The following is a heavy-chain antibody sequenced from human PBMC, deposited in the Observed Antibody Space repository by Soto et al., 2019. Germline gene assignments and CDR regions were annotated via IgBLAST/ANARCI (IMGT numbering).Heavy chain of an antibody. J-gene: IGHJ4*02. CDR1: GFTFSSYA. V-gene: IGHV3-21*06. D-gene: IGHD1-1*01. Sequence: GGSLRLSCAASGFTFSSYAMNWVRQAPGKGLEWVSAIGTNSDTYYADSVKGRFTISRDDAKSELYLQMNNLRAEDTAVYYCTRGGLEPFDYWGQGVLVTVSS. CDR3: TRGGLEPFDY. CDR2: IGTNSDT.